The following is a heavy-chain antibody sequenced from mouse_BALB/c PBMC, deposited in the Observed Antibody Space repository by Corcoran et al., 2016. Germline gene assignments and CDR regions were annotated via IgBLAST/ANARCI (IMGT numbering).Heavy chain of an antibody. CDR1: GFNIKETY. D-gene: IGHD4-1*01. CDR2: IDPANGNT. J-gene: IGHJ1*01. CDR3: ANWDWYFDV. Sequence: EVQLQQSGAELVKPGASVKLSCTASGFNIKETYMHWVKQRPEQGLEWIGRIDPANGNTKYDPKFQGKATITADTSSNTAYLQLSSLTSEETAVYYCANWDWYFDVWGAGTTVTVSS. V-gene: IGHV14-3*02.